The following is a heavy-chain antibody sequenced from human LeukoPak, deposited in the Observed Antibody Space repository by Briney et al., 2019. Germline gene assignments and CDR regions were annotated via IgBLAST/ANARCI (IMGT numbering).Heavy chain of an antibody. J-gene: IGHJ4*02. CDR3: AWAGYSSSWYGRGDY. D-gene: IGHD6-13*01. Sequence: SETLSLTCTVSGGSISSYYWSWIRQPAGKGLERIGRIYTSGSTNYNPSLKSRVTMSVDTSKNQFSLKLSSVTAADTAVYYCAWAGYSSSWYGRGDYWGQGTLVTVSS. V-gene: IGHV4-4*07. CDR2: IYTSGST. CDR1: GGSISSYY.